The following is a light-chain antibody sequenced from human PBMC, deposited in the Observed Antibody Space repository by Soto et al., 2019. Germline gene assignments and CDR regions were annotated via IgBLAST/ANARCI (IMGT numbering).Light chain of an antibody. CDR2: GAS. J-gene: IGKJ1*01. CDR1: KSVSSNY. CDR3: QQYGSSGT. Sequence: IELTQSPGTRSLSQGERATLSCISRKSVSSNYVAWYQQTPGPAPRLLIYGASNSATSIPDRFSGSGSGTDFTLTISRLEPEDFAVYYCQQYGSSGTFGQGTKVDIK. V-gene: IGKV3-20*01.